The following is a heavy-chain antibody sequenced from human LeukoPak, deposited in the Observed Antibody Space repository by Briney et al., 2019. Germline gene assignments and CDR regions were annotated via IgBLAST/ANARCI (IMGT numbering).Heavy chain of an antibody. CDR2: IYHSGSA. Sequence: PSETLSLTCTVSSYSISSGYYWGWIRQPPGTGLEWIGSIYHSGSAYYNPSLKSRVTVSVDTSKNQFSLKLNSVTAADTAVYYCARVPHGETIFGVVLYWFDPWGQGTLVTVFS. J-gene: IGHJ5*02. CDR3: ARVPHGETIFGVVLYWFDP. CDR1: SYSISSGYY. V-gene: IGHV4-38-2*02. D-gene: IGHD3-3*01.